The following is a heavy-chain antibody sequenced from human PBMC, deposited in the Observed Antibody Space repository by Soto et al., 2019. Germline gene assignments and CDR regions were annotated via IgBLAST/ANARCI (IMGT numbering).Heavy chain of an antibody. CDR1: GFTFSSYA. D-gene: IGHD3-9*01. J-gene: IGHJ4*02. Sequence: GGSLRLSCAASGFTFSSYAMSWVRQAPGKGLEWVSAISGSGGSTYYADSVKGRFTISRDNSKNTLYLQMNSLRAEDTAVYYCAKDRGVALTGYCHDYWGQGTLVTVSS. V-gene: IGHV3-23*01. CDR2: ISGSGGST. CDR3: AKDRGVALTGYCHDY.